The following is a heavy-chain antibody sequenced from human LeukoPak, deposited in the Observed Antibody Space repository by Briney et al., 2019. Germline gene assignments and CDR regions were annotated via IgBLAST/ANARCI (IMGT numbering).Heavy chain of an antibody. CDR3: ARDQIFSSGGWFDP. Sequence: SETLSLTCTVSGGSISSYYWSWIRQPPGKGLEGIGYIYYSGSTNYNPSLKSRVTISVDTSKNQFSLKLSSVTAADTAVYYCARDQIFSSGGWFDPWGQGTLVTVSS. CDR2: IYYSGST. CDR1: GGSISSYY. J-gene: IGHJ5*02. D-gene: IGHD3-9*01. V-gene: IGHV4-59*01.